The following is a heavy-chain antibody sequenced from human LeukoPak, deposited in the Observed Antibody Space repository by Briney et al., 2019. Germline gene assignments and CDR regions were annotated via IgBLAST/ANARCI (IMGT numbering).Heavy chain of an antibody. CDR2: INPNSGGT. CDR3: VRGSGSYYQYYFDW. D-gene: IGHD3-10*01. V-gene: IGHV1-2*02. CDR1: GYTFTGYY. Sequence: GASVKVSCKASGYTFTGYYMHWVRQAPGQGLEWMGWINPNSGGTNYAQKFQGRVTMTRNTSISTAYMELSSLRSEDTAMYYCVRGSGSYYQYYFDWWGQGTLVTVSS. J-gene: IGHJ4*02.